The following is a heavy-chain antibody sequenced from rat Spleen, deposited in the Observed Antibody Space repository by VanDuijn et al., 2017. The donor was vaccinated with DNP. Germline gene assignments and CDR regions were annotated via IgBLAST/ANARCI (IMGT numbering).Heavy chain of an antibody. V-gene: IGHV2S12*01. CDR2: ISSGGST. Sequence: QVQLKESGPGLVQPSQTLSLTCTVSGLSLTDYGVSWVRQPPGKGLELIAAISSGGSTCFNSALKSRLSISRDTSKSQVCLKVNSLQTEDTAIYFCTRANPWWFFDFWGPGTMVTVSS. J-gene: IGHJ1*01. CDR1: GLSLTDYG. D-gene: IGHD3-4*01. CDR3: TRANPWWFFDF.